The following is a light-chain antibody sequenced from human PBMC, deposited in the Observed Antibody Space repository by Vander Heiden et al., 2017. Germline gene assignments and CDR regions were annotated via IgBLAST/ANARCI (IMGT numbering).Light chain of an antibody. CDR2: GAS. Sequence: EIVMTQSPATLSVSPGERATLCSRASQSVSSNLAWYQQKPGQAPRLLIYGASTRATGIPARFSGSGSGTEFTLTISSLQSEDFAVYYCQQYNNWPLTFGGGTKVEIK. CDR1: QSVSSN. CDR3: QQYNNWPLT. V-gene: IGKV3-15*01. J-gene: IGKJ4*01.